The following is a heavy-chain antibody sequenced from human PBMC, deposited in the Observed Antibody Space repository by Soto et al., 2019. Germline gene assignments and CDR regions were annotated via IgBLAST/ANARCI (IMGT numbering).Heavy chain of an antibody. Sequence: GASVKVSCKASGYNFISYTIHWVRQAPGQRFEWMGWITIYNDHPRYADNFQDRVTITADSSTNTVYMELRTLRSEDTAVYYCARGKRSYVSYGEYWGQGTLVTVPQ. CDR1: GYNFISYT. CDR3: ARGKRSYVSYGEY. J-gene: IGHJ4*02. V-gene: IGHV1-3*04. D-gene: IGHD1-26*01. CDR2: ITIYNDHP.